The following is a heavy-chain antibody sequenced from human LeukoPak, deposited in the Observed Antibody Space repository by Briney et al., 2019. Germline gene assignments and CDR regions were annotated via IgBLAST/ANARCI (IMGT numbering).Heavy chain of an antibody. CDR3: ARQQEMATLDY. CDR2: IYSNGNT. Sequence: SETLSLTCTVSGASINNYYWTWIRQPAGKGLEWIGRIYSNGNTNYNPSLKSRVTISVDTSKNQFSLKLSSVTAADTAVYYCARQQEMATLDYWGQGTLVTVSS. J-gene: IGHJ4*02. D-gene: IGHD5-12*01. V-gene: IGHV4-4*07. CDR1: GASINNYY.